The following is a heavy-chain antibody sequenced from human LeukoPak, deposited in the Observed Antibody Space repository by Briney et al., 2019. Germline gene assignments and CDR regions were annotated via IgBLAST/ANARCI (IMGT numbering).Heavy chain of an antibody. D-gene: IGHD3-10*01. J-gene: IGHJ3*02. CDR2: ISGSGGST. CDR1: GFTFRSYA. V-gene: IGHV3-23*01. CDR3: AKVRMVRDAFDI. Sequence: GGSLRLSYAASGFTFRSYAMSWVRQAPGKGLEWVSAISGSGGSTYYADSVKGPFTISRDNSKNTLYLQMNSLRAEDTAVYYCAKVRMVRDAFDIWGQGTMVTVSS.